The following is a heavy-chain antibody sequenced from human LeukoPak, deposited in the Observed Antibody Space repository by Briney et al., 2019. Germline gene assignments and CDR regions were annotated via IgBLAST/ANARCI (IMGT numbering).Heavy chain of an antibody. V-gene: IGHV1-46*01. J-gene: IGHJ3*02. CDR3: ASPTLPTNDAFAI. CDR2: INPSGGAT. Sequence: GASVNVSCKASGYTFTSYYMHWVRQAPGQGLEWMGIINPSGGATSYAQKFQGRVTMTRDTSTSTVYMELSSLRSEDTAVYYCASPTLPTNDAFAIWGQGTMVTVSS. CDR1: GYTFTSYY. D-gene: IGHD2-15*01.